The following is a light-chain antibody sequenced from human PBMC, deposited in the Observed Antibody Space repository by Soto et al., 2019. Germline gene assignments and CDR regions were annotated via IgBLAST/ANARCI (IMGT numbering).Light chain of an antibody. Sequence: QSALTQPPSASGSPGQSVTISCAGTSSDVGAFNYVSWYQQLPGKAPKLMISEVSNRPSGVSDRFSGSKSGNTASLTISGLQAEDEADYYCASLTTTNFVFGTGTKVTVL. CDR3: ASLTTTNFV. CDR2: EVS. J-gene: IGLJ1*01. V-gene: IGLV2-8*01. CDR1: SSDVGAFNY.